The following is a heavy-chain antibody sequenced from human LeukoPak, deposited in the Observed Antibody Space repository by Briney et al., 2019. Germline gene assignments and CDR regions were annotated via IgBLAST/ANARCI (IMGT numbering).Heavy chain of an antibody. Sequence: SETLSLTCTVSGGSISSTNYLWGWIRQPPGKGLEWIGSISYTGTTYYNPSLKSRVTISVDTSKNQLSLKVSSVTAADTAVFYCARDPDFWTGYYYFDYWGQRTLVTVSS. J-gene: IGHJ4*02. V-gene: IGHV4-39*07. CDR1: GGSISSTNYL. CDR2: ISYTGTT. D-gene: IGHD3/OR15-3a*01. CDR3: ARDPDFWTGYYYFDY.